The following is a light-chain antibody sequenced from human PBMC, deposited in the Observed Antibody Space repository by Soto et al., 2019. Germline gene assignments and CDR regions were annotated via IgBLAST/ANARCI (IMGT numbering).Light chain of an antibody. CDR1: SSDVGGYNY. CDR2: DVS. J-gene: IGLJ2*01. V-gene: IGLV2-14*01. Sequence: QSALTQPASVSGSPGQSITISCTGTSSDVGGYNYVSWYQQHPGKAPKLMIYDVSKRPSGVSNRFSGSKSGNKASLTISGLQAEDEADYYCSSYTSSSTPVVFGGGTKLTVL. CDR3: SSYTSSSTPVV.